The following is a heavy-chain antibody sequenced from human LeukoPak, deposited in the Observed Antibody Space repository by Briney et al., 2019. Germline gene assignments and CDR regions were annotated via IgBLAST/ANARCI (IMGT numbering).Heavy chain of an antibody. CDR2: ITDSGDST. CDR1: GFTFNSYA. D-gene: IGHD3-10*01. V-gene: IGHV3-23*01. Sequence: GGSLRLSCAASGFTFNSYAMSWVRQAPGMGLEWVSAITDSGDSTYYADSVKGRFTISRDNSKNTLYLQMNSLRAEDTAVYYCARVARGWFGSRFDYWGQGTLVTVSS. J-gene: IGHJ4*02. CDR3: ARVARGWFGSRFDY.